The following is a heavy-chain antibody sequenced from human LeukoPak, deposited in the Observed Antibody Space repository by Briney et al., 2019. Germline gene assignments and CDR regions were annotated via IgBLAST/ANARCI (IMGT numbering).Heavy chain of an antibody. D-gene: IGHD3-10*01. CDR1: GFSFSRYW. CDR2: MSSDGSST. Sequence: PGGSLRLSCAASGFSFSRYWMHWVRQAPGKGLVWVSRMSSDGSSTNYADSVKGRFTISRDNAKNSLYLQMNSLRDEDTAVYYCARESIEYDTMVRGVVFDYWGQGTLVTVSS. CDR3: ARESIEYDTMVRGVVFDY. V-gene: IGHV3-74*01. J-gene: IGHJ4*02.